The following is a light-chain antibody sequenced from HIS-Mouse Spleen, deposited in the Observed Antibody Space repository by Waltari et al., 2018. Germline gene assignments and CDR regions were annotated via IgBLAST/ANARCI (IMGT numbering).Light chain of an antibody. V-gene: IGLV1-47*01. CDR2: RNN. CDR3: AAWDDSLGGPV. CDR1: SPNIGSNY. Sequence: QSVLTQPPSASGTPGQRVTISCSGSSPNIGSNYVYCYQQLPGTAPKLLIYRNNQRPSGVPDRFSGSKSGTSASLAISGLRSEDEADYYCAAWDDSLGGPVFGGGTKLTVL. J-gene: IGLJ3*02.